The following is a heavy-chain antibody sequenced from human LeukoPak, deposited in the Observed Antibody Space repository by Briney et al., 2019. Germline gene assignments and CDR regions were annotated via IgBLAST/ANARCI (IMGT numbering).Heavy chain of an antibody. CDR2: IETLGQII. D-gene: IGHD3-10*01. Sequence: GGSLRLSCTASGFAFSGYSMNWVRQAPGKGLEWGSYIETLGQIIYYADSVKGRFSISRDNAKNSLYLQMNSLRDEDTAVYYCARGIGYYYGSGSYHYDFWGQGTLVTVSS. V-gene: IGHV3-48*02. CDR3: ARGIGYYYGSGSYHYDF. CDR1: GFAFSGYS. J-gene: IGHJ4*02.